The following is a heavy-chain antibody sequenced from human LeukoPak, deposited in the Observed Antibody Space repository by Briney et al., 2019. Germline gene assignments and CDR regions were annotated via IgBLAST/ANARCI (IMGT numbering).Heavy chain of an antibody. V-gene: IGHV3-66*01. Sequence: GGSLRLSCAASGFTFSSYEMSWVRQAPGKGLEWVSVIYSGGSTYYADSVKGRFTISRDNSKNTLYLQMNSLRAEDTAVYYCASRYSSSWYRDYYYYMDVWGKGTTVTISS. CDR2: IYSGGST. J-gene: IGHJ6*03. CDR1: GFTFSSYE. D-gene: IGHD6-13*01. CDR3: ASRYSSSWYRDYYYYMDV.